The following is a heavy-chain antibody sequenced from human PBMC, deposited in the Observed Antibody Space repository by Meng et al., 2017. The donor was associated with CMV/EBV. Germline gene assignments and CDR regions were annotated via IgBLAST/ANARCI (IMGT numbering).Heavy chain of an antibody. CDR1: GGSISSYY. D-gene: IGHD3-10*01. J-gene: IGHJ6*02. CDR3: ARDRRVRGVIGYYYYGMDV. V-gene: IGHV4-59*01. Sequence: SETLSLTCTVSGGSISSYYWSWIRQPPGKGLEWIEYIYYSGSTNYNPSLKSRVTISVDTSKNQFSLKLSSVTAADTAVYYCARDRRVRGVIGYYYYGMDVWGQGTTVTVSS. CDR2: IYYSGST.